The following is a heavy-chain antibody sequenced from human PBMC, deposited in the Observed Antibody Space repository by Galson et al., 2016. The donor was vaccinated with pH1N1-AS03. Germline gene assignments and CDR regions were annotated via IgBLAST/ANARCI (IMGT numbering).Heavy chain of an antibody. D-gene: IGHD2/OR15-2a*01. Sequence: HWVRQAPGQGLEWMGWIDPNSGVTNYAQKFQAWVTMTRDTSSTTAYMEVSGLKSDDTAVYYCARDPRGPCTSTTCATAYYFGMDVWGQGTTVIVSS. CDR2: IDPNSGVT. CDR3: ARDPRGPCTSTTCATAYYFGMDV. V-gene: IGHV1-2*04. J-gene: IGHJ6*02.